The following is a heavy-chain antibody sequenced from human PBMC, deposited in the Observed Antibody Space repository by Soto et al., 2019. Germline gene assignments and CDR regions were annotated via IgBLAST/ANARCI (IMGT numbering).Heavy chain of an antibody. CDR1: GDTFSSYA. CDR3: ARRRYCGYDCYHKHYYGMDV. V-gene: IGHV1-69*08. J-gene: IGHJ6*02. Sequence: QVQLVQSGAELKKTGSSVKVSCRASGDTFSSYAVNWVRQAPGRGLEWMGRIITVLGTTDYAQNFKGRLTITAEKSTKTVYMELSSLRSEDTDVYYCARRRYCGYDCYHKHYYGMDVWGQGTTVTVA. D-gene: IGHD2-21*01. CDR2: IITVLGTT.